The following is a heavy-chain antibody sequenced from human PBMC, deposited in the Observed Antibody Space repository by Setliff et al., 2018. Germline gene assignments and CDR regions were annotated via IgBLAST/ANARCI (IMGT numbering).Heavy chain of an antibody. CDR1: GFTFGDYY. D-gene: IGHD6-19*01. Sequence: PGGSLRLSCATSGFTFGDYYMSWFRQTPGKGLEWVAYISSSGSLIYYPDSVKGRFTISRDNAKKSVDLQMNSLRAEDTAVYYCATKAVAGTGGQGTLVTVSS. V-gene: IGHV3-11*01. J-gene: IGHJ4*02. CDR3: ATKAVAGT. CDR2: ISSSGSLI.